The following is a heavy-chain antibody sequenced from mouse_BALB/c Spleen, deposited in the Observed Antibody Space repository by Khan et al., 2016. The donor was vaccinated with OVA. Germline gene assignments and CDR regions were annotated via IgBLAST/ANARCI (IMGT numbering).Heavy chain of an antibody. CDR1: GFSLTTYG. CDR3: AKWGDGSTYAMDY. D-gene: IGHD2-3*01. Sequence: QVQLKESGPGLVAPSQSLSITCTVSGFSLTTYGVNWIRQPPGKGLEWLGVIWGDGNTNYHSALIYRLSISKDNSKSQIFLKLNSLPTDDKTTYYCAKWGDGSTYAMDYWGQGTSVTVSS. V-gene: IGHV2-3*01. J-gene: IGHJ4*01. CDR2: IWGDGNT.